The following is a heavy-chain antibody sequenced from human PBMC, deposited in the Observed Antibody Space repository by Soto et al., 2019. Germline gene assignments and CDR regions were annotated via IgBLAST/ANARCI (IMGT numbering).Heavy chain of an antibody. CDR1: GGSISSGPYS. J-gene: IGHJ6*02. D-gene: IGHD2-2*01. V-gene: IGHV4-39*01. CDR3: ARLRGYCSSTRCYGDYGMDV. CDR2: FHYSEST. Sequence: QLQLQESGPGLVKSSETLSLTCTVSGGSISSGPYSWGWIRQPPGEGLEWIGTFHYSESTYYNPSLKSRVTISVDTSKNQFSLKVTSVTVADTAVYYCARLRGYCSSTRCYGDYGMDVWGQGTTVTVSS.